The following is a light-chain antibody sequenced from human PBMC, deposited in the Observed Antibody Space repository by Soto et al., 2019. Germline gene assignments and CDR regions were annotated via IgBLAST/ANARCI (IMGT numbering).Light chain of an antibody. CDR3: CSSGGSPTYV. Sequence: QSVLAQPPSASGSPGQSVTISCTGTSSVVGGYNYVSWYQQHPGKAPKLIIYAVNKWPSGVPDRFSGSKSGNTASLTISGLKVEDEADYYCCSSGGSPTYVFGTGTKVTVL. CDR1: SSVVGGYNY. V-gene: IGLV2-8*01. CDR2: AVN. J-gene: IGLJ1*01.